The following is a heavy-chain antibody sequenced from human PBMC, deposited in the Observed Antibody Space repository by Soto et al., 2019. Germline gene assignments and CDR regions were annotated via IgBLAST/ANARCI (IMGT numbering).Heavy chain of an antibody. D-gene: IGHD2-2*01. J-gene: IGHJ6*04. CDR3: PRSQGSSTSLENYYYYFYGMDV. CDR1: GGTFSSYA. Sequence: QVQLVQSGAEVKKPGSSVKVSCKASGGTFSSYAISWVRQAPGQGLEWMGGIIPISETTNYAQKFQGRVTITADESNSTTYRRLSSLRAKDTAVHYCPRSQGSSTSLENYYYYFYGMDVWGKGTRVTV. CDR2: IIPISETT. V-gene: IGHV1-69*01.